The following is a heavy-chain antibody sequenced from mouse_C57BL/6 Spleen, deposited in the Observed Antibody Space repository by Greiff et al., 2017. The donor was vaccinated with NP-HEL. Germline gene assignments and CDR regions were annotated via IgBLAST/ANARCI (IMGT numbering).Heavy chain of an antibody. D-gene: IGHD2-2*01. CDR2: INPSSGYT. Sequence: QVQLQQSGAELARPGASVKMSCKASGYTFTSYTMHWVKQRPGQGLEWIGYINPSSGYTKYNQKFKDKATLTADKSSSTAYMQLSSLTSEDSAVYYWARSGYIYYCYDDDVYYAMDYWGQGTSVTVSS. J-gene: IGHJ4*01. CDR3: ARSGYIYYCYDDDVYYAMDY. CDR1: GYTFTSYT. V-gene: IGHV1-4*01.